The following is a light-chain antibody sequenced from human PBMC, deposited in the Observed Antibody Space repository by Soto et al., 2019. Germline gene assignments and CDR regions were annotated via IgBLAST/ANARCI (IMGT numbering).Light chain of an antibody. V-gene: IGLV2-14*01. CDR2: EVT. CDR3: SSYTSSSLYA. Sequence: SALTQPASVSGSPGQSITISCTGTSSDIGGHHFVPWYQQQSGKAPKLVIYEVTDRPSGVSDRFSGSKSGNTASLTISGLQPEDEADYYCSSYTSSSLYAFGTGTKVTV. CDR1: SSDIGGHHF. J-gene: IGLJ1*01.